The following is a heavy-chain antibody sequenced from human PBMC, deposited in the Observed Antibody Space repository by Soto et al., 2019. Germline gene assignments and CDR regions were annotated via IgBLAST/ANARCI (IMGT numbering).Heavy chain of an antibody. Sequence: EVQLVESGGGLVQPGGSLRLSCAASGFTFSSYWMSWVRQAPGKGLEWVANIKQDGSEKYYVDSVKGRFTISRDNAKNSLYLQMNSLRAEDTAVYYCALTMIVVASHDAFDIWGQGTMVTVSS. CDR1: GFTFSSYW. CDR2: IKQDGSEK. CDR3: ALTMIVVASHDAFDI. J-gene: IGHJ3*02. V-gene: IGHV3-7*01. D-gene: IGHD3-22*01.